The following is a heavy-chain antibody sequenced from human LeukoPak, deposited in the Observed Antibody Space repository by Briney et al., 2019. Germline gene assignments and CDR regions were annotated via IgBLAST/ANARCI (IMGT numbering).Heavy chain of an antibody. CDR2: IYYSGST. D-gene: IGHD3-22*01. V-gene: IGHV4-31*03. CDR3: TRAYYYDSSGYITDY. CDR1: GGSINSGGYY. J-gene: IGHJ4*02. Sequence: SETLSLTCTVSGGSINSGGYYWSWIRQHPGKGLEWIGYIYYSGSTYYNPSLKSRVTISVDTSKHQFSLKLSSVTAADTAVYYCTRAYYYDSSGYITDYWGQGTLVTVSS.